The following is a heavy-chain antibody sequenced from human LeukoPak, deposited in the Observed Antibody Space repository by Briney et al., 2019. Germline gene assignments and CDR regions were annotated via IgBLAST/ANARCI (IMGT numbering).Heavy chain of an antibody. V-gene: IGHV1-2*02. CDR2: INPNSGDS. Sequence: ASVKVSCKASGYKFTGYYMHWVRQAPGQGLEWMGWINPNSGDSHHAQKFQGRVTMTRDTSISTAYMGLSRLRSDDTAVYYCARERDCFDYWGQGTLVTVSS. CDR3: ARERDCFDY. CDR1: GYKFTGYY. J-gene: IGHJ4*02.